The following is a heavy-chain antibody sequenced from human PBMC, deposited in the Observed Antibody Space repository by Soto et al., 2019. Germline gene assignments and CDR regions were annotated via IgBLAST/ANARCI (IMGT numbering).Heavy chain of an antibody. J-gene: IGHJ5*01. CDR3: ARVSHLSEWYVLDS. CDR2: MRYTGST. CDR1: GGSISPYT. D-gene: IGHD3-3*01. V-gene: IGHV4-59*01. Sequence: PSETLSLTCTVSGGSISPYTWSWIRQSPGKRLEWIGYMRYTGSTNYNPSLKSRVTMSVDTSKNHFSLNLTSVTAADTAIYFCARVSHLSEWYVLDSWGHGTLVTVS.